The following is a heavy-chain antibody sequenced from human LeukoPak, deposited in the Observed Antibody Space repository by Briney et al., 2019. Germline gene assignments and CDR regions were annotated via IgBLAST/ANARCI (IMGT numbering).Heavy chain of an antibody. D-gene: IGHD3-22*01. CDR1: GGSINSCRYY. V-gene: IGHV4-39*07. Sequence: SETLSLTCTVSGGSINSCRYYWGWIRQPPGKGLEGIGSMCYTGSTYHNPSLKSRVTISIDTSKSQFSLKLSSVTAADTAVYYCARVNYYDSSGAYYYMDVWGRGTTVTVSS. CDR3: ARVNYYDSSGAYYYMDV. J-gene: IGHJ6*03. CDR2: MCYTGST.